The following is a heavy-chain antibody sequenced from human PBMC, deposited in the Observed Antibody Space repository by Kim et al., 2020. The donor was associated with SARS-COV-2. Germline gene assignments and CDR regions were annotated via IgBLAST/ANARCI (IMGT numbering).Heavy chain of an antibody. J-gene: IGHJ3*02. V-gene: IGHV4-39*01. CDR3: ARQASRAFDI. Sequence: STSNDPSLKSRVPISGDMSKSQFSLKLSAVTAADTAVYYCARQASRAFDIWGQGTMVTVSS. CDR2: ST.